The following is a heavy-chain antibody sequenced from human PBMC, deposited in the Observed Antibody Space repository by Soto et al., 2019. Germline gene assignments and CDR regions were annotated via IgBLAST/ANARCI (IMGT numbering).Heavy chain of an antibody. Sequence: QMQLPESGPGLVKPSQTLSLTGTVSGGPISSGYYYRSWIRQPPGKGLEWIGYIYYRGSTNYNPSLKGRVTIPVDRSNTQFSLKLSSVTAADTAVYYCARVRGRLLRFDPWGQGTLVTVSS. CDR3: ARVRGRLLRFDP. CDR2: IYYRGST. CDR1: GGPISSGYYY. V-gene: IGHV4-30-4*01. D-gene: IGHD2-15*01. J-gene: IGHJ5*02.